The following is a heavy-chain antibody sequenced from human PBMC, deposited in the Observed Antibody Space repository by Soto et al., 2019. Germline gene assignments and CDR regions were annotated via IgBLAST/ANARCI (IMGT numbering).Heavy chain of an antibody. V-gene: IGHV4-30-4*01. CDR1: GGSISSGDFY. Sequence: SETLSLTCTVSGGSISSGDFYWSWIRQPPGKGLELIGNIYYSGSTYYNPSLRSRAIMSVDTSQNQFSLKLNSLTAADTAVYFCARADGFSDRFDYWGQGALVTVSS. D-gene: IGHD2-21*02. CDR2: IYYSGST. CDR3: ARADGFSDRFDY. J-gene: IGHJ4*02.